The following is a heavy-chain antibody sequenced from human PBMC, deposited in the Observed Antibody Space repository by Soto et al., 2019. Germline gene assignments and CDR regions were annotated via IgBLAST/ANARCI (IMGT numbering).Heavy chain of an antibody. Sequence: GVSLRLSCAASGFTFDDYSMHWVRQAPGKGLEWISLINWDGGSTYYADSVKGRFTISRDNRKNSLFLEMNSMTTEDTAFYYCVKDTNNAIGNYSFDYCGQATLVTLSA. D-gene: IGHD2-8*01. J-gene: IGHJ4*02. V-gene: IGHV3-43*01. CDR3: VKDTNNAIGNYSFDY. CDR1: GFTFDDYS. CDR2: INWDGGST.